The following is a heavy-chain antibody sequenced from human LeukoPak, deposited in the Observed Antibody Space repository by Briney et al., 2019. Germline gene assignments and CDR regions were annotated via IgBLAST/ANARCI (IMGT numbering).Heavy chain of an antibody. Sequence: GGSLRLSCAASGFTFSNYAMNWVRQAPGKGLEWVSAICGTTGSTYYADSVKGRFTISRDTSKNTLHLQMNSLRAEETAVYYCAKGGGDSCYSNFDYWGQGTLVTVSS. D-gene: IGHD2-15*01. J-gene: IGHJ4*02. CDR3: AKGGGDSCYSNFDY. CDR1: GFTFSNYA. CDR2: ICGTTGST. V-gene: IGHV3-23*01.